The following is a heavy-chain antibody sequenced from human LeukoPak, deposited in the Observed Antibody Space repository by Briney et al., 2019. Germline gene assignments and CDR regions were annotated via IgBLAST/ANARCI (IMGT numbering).Heavy chain of an antibody. D-gene: IGHD6-13*01. CDR2: IYYSGST. Sequence: SETLSLTCTVSGGPISSYYWSWIRQPPGKGLEWIGYIYYSGSTNYNPSLKSRVTISVDTSKNQFSLKLSSVTAADTAVYYCASTYSSSWYGGDWFDPWGQGTLVTVSS. CDR3: ASTYSSSWYGGDWFDP. V-gene: IGHV4-59*08. CDR1: GGPISSYY. J-gene: IGHJ5*02.